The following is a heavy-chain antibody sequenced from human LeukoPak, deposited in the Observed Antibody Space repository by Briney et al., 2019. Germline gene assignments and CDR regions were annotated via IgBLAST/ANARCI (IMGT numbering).Heavy chain of an antibody. CDR1: GGTFSSYA. V-gene: IGHV1-69*13. D-gene: IGHD2-21*01. CDR3: ASPHCGGDCYLDL. Sequence: SVKVSCKASGGTFSSYAISWVRQAPGQGLEWMGGIIPIFGTANYAQKFQGRVTITADESTSTAYMELSSLRSEDTAVYYCASPHCGGDCYLDLWGRGTLVTVSS. J-gene: IGHJ2*01. CDR2: IIPIFGTA.